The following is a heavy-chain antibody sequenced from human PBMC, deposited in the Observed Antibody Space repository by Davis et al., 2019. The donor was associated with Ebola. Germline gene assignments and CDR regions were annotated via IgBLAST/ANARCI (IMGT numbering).Heavy chain of an antibody. Sequence: GESLKISCAASGFTFSKHPMTWVRQAPGKGLEWVSIIYKSGDTYYADSVKGRFTISRDNFKNTLYLQMNSLRPEDSAVYYCANDLWRRAQGIEYWGQGTLVTVSS. V-gene: IGHV3-66*02. D-gene: IGHD3-3*01. CDR1: GFTFSKHP. CDR2: IYKSGDT. J-gene: IGHJ4*02. CDR3: ANDLWRRAQGIEY.